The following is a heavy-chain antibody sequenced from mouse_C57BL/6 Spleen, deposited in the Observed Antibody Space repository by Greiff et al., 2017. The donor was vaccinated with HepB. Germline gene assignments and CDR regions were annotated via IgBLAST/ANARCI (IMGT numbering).Heavy chain of an antibody. CDR1: GYTFTSYW. D-gene: IGHD3-2*02. V-gene: IGHV1-55*01. CDR3: ARESGTWKKTYAMDY. Sequence: QVQLQQPGAELVKPGASVKMSCKASGYTFTSYWITWVKQRPGQGLEWIGDIYPGSGSTNYNEKFKSKATLTVDTSSSTAYMQLSSLTSEDSAVYYCARESGTWKKTYAMDYWGQGTSVTVSS. CDR2: IYPGSGST. J-gene: IGHJ4*01.